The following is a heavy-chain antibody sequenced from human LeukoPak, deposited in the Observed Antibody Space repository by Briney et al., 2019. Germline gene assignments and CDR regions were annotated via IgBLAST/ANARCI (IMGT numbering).Heavy chain of an antibody. D-gene: IGHD2-2*01. CDR3: ARAAGYCSSCWDY. CDR1: GGSISSGGYY. Sequence: SETLSLTCTVSGGSISSGGYYWSWIRQPPGKGLEWIGYIYHSGSTYYNPSLKSRVTISVDRSKNQFSLKLSSVTAADTAVYYCARAAGYCSSCWDYWGQGTLVTVSS. V-gene: IGHV4-30-2*01. J-gene: IGHJ4*02. CDR2: IYHSGST.